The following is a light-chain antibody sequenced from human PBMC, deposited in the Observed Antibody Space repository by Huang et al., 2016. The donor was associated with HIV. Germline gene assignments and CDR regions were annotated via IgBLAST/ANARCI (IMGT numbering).Light chain of an antibody. V-gene: IGKV3-15*01. Sequence: EIEMTQSPATLSVSPGERATLSCRASHSVDSDLAWYQQNPGQAPKLLIYDASTRATGISAKFNGTGSGTEFSLSITNLQSEDFAVYYCQQYSDWPPLTFGGGTKVEI. CDR1: HSVDSD. CDR2: DAS. J-gene: IGKJ4*01. CDR3: QQYSDWPPLT.